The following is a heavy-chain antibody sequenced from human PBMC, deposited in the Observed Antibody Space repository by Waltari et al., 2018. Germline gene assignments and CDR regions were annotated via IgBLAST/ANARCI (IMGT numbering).Heavy chain of an antibody. V-gene: IGHV4-61*02. Sequence: QVQLQESGPGLVKPSQTLSLTCTVSGGSLSRGSYYWSWIRQPAGKGLEWIGRIYTSGSTNYNPSLKSRVTISVDTSKNQFSRKLSSVTAADTAVYYCARVPFYCTNGVCYYYFDYWGQGTLVTVSS. CDR3: ARVPFYCTNGVCYYYFDY. CDR2: IYTSGST. CDR1: GGSLSRGSYY. J-gene: IGHJ4*02. D-gene: IGHD2-8*01.